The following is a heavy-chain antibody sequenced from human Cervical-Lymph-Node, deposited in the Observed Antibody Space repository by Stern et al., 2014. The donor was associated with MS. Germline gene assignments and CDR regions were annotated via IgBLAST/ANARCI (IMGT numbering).Heavy chain of an antibody. CDR2: FDPEDGET. V-gene: IGHV1-24*01. CDR1: GSTLTDFF. Sequence: QVQLVQSGAEVKKHGASVKVSCKVSGSTLTDFFMHWVRQPPGKGLEWMGGFDPEDGETIYAQNFQGRVTMTEDTSTDTAYMELSSLRSDDTAVYYCATDYNYWGQGTLVTVSS. CDR3: ATDYNY. J-gene: IGHJ4*02. D-gene: IGHD3-10*01.